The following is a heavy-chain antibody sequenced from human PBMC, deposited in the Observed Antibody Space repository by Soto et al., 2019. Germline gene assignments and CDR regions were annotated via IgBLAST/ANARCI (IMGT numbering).Heavy chain of an antibody. CDR3: ARDLSRGWFAH. Sequence: QVQLVQSGAEVKKPGASVKVSCKASGYIFNNYAISWVRQAPGQGLERMGWMNVYNGHTKLGQKVQGRLTMTTDTPTSTAYMELRMLRSVDTAVYYCARDLSRGWFAHWGQGTLVTVSS. D-gene: IGHD1-26*01. J-gene: IGHJ5*02. V-gene: IGHV1-18*01. CDR1: GYIFNNYA. CDR2: MNVYNGHT.